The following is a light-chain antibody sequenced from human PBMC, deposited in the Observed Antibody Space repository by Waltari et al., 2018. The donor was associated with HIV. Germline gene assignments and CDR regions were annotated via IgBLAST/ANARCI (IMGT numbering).Light chain of an antibody. Sequence: QSVMTQPPSASGTPGQRVTISCSGSSSNIGRNYVNWYQQLPGTTPKLLIYRKHQRPSGVPDRFSGSRSGTSASLAISGLRSEDEADYYCAAWDDSLSGSWVFGGGTQVTVL. J-gene: IGLJ3*02. V-gene: IGLV1-47*01. CDR3: AAWDDSLSGSWV. CDR1: SSNIGRNY. CDR2: RKH.